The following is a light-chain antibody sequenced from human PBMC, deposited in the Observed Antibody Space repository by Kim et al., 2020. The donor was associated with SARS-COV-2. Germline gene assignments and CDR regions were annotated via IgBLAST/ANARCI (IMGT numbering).Light chain of an antibody. J-gene: IGLJ2*01. CDR3: LLSYSGLVF. V-gene: IGLV7-46*01. CDR2: DST. CDR1: TGVVTSGHY. Sequence: PGGTVTLTFASSTGVVTSGHYPSWFQHKPGPAPRTLIYDSTHKHSWTPARFSGSLLGGNAALTLSGAQPEDEADYYCLLSYSGLVFFGGGTQLTVL.